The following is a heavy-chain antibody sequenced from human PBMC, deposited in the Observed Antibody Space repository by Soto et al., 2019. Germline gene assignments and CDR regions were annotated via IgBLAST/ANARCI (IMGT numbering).Heavy chain of an antibody. CDR2: IWYDGSNK. Sequence: PGGSLRLSCAASGFTFSSYGMHWVRQAPGKGLEWVAVIWYDGSNKYYADSVKGRFTISRDNSKNTLYLQMNSLRAEDTAVYYCAKALVYYDYIWGSYRNTPDAFDIWGQGTMVTVSS. D-gene: IGHD3-16*02. CDR1: GFTFSSYG. CDR3: AKALVYYDYIWGSYRNTPDAFDI. J-gene: IGHJ3*02. V-gene: IGHV3-33*06.